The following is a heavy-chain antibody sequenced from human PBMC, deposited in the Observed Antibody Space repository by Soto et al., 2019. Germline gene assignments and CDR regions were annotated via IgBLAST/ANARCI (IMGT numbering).Heavy chain of an antibody. CDR2: ISYDGGNK. J-gene: IGHJ6*02. Sequence: QVQLVESGGGVVQPGRSLRLSCAASGFTFRNYAMHWVRQAPGKGLECVAVISYDGGNKFYRDYVKGRFTISRDNSKNTLYVQINSLRDEDTAVYYCARGDREDIAVVIGVRPGEYGVDVWGQGTTVTVSS. D-gene: IGHD2-15*01. CDR1: GFTFRNYA. V-gene: IGHV3-30-3*01. CDR3: ARGDREDIAVVIGVRPGEYGVDV.